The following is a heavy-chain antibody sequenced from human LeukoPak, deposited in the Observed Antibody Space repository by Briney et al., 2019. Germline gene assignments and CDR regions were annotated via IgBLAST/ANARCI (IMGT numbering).Heavy chain of an antibody. Sequence: PSETLSLTCTVSGGSISSSSYYWGWIRQPPGKGLAWIGSIYYSGSTYYNPSLKSRVTISVDTSKNQFSLKLSSVTATDTAVFYCARQYTCIDYWGQGTLVTVSS. CDR2: IYYSGST. V-gene: IGHV4-39*01. J-gene: IGHJ4*02. D-gene: IGHD2-2*02. CDR1: GGSISSSSYY. CDR3: ARQYTCIDY.